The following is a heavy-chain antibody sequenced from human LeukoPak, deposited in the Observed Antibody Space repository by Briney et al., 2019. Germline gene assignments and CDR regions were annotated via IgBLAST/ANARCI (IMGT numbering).Heavy chain of an antibody. D-gene: IGHD5-18*01. CDR1: GFTFSSYA. CDR2: VSGSGGST. V-gene: IGHV3-23*01. CDR3: AKGGIQLWYYLDY. Sequence: GGSLRLSCAASGFTFSSYAMSWVRQAPGKGLEWVSSVSGSGGSTAYADSVKGRFTISKDNSKSTLHLQMNSLRPEDTAVYYCAKGGIQLWYYLDYWGQGTVVTVSS. J-gene: IGHJ4*02.